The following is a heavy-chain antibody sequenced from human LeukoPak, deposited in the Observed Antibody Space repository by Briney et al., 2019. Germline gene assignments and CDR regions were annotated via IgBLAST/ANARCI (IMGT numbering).Heavy chain of an antibody. D-gene: IGHD3-16*02. Sequence: GASVKVSCKASGYTFTSYGISWVRQAPGQGLEWMGCISAYNGNTNYAQELQGRVTMTTDTSTSTAYMELRSLRSDDTAVYYCARATLRYSYRAAFDIWGQGTMVTVSS. V-gene: IGHV1-18*01. CDR2: ISAYNGNT. J-gene: IGHJ3*02. CDR1: GYTFTSYG. CDR3: ARATLRYSYRAAFDI.